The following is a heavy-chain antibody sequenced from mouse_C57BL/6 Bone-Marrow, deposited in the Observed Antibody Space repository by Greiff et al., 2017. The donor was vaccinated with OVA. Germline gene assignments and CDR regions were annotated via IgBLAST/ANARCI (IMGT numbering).Heavy chain of an antibody. CDR2: INPNNGGT. J-gene: IGHJ1*03. Sequence: VHVKQSGPELVKPGASVKIPCKASGYTFTDYNMDWVKQSHGKSLEWIGDINPNNGGTIYNQKFKGKATLTVDKSSSTAYMELRSLTSEDTAVYYWARSRLDGSLHFDVWGTGTTVTVSS. CDR3: ARSRLDGSLHFDV. CDR1: GYTFTDYN. V-gene: IGHV1-18*01. D-gene: IGHD1-1*01.